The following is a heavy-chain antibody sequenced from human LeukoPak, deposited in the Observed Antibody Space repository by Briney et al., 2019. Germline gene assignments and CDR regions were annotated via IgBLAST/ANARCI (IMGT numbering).Heavy chain of an antibody. V-gene: IGHV3-23*01. CDR3: AKRADGCSGVSCYYYYMDV. CDR2: ISGYGATT. Sequence: GGSLRLSCTASGFSFSNHAMIWVRQAPGKGLEWVSGISGYGATTFYADSVKGRFTPSRDNSKNTLYLQMNSLGVEDTAIYYCAKRADGCSGVSCYYYYMDVWGKGTTVTVSS. CDR1: GFSFSNHA. J-gene: IGHJ6*03. D-gene: IGHD2-15*01.